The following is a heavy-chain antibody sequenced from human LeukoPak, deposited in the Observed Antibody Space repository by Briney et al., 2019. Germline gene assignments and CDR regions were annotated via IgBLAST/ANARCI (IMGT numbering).Heavy chain of an antibody. CDR2: INPNSGGT. CDR3: AREPNYYDSSGE. V-gene: IGHV1-2*02. CDR1: GYTFTGYY. J-gene: IGHJ4*02. Sequence: ASVKVSCKASGYTFTGYYMHWVRQAPGQGLEWMGWINPNSGGTNYAQKFQGRVIMTRDTSISTAYMELSRLRSDDTAVYYCAREPNYYDSSGEWGQGTLVTVSS. D-gene: IGHD3-22*01.